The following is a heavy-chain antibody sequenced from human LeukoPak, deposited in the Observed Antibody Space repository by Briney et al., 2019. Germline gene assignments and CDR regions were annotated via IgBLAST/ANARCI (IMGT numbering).Heavy chain of an antibody. V-gene: IGHV3-33*01. CDR3: ARARNDYDSNVFSFLDH. CDR2: IWYDGSNI. J-gene: IGHJ4*02. D-gene: IGHD3-22*01. CDR1: GFSFSSHG. Sequence: GTSLRLSCASSGFSFSSHGMHWVRQAPGKGLEWVAVIWYDGSNIYYADSVKGRFTISRDNSKNTLYLQMNSLRAEDTALYYCARARNDYDSNVFSFLDHWGQGTLVTVSS.